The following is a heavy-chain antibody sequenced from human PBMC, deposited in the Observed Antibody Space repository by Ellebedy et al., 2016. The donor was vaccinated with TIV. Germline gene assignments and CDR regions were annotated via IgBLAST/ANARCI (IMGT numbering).Heavy chain of an antibody. CDR3: ARNRPHYDSSGFYYSQYHFYPLDV. Sequence: SETLSLTCAVYGGSFSDYYLTWIRQPPGKGLEWIGEIDHSGSTNYNPSLKSRVTISVDTSKNQFSLKLRSVTAADTAVYYCARNRPHYDSSGFYYSQYHFYPLDVWGQGTTVTVS. J-gene: IGHJ6*02. CDR1: GGSFSDYY. CDR2: IDHSGST. D-gene: IGHD3-22*01. V-gene: IGHV4-34*01.